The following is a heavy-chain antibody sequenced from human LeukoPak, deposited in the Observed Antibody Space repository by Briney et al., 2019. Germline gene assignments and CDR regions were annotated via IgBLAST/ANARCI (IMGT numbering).Heavy chain of an antibody. CDR3: ARALYGSGSYSTY. Sequence: GGSLRLSCAASGFTFSDFFMTWIRQAPGKGLEWDSYISDSSDFTAYSDSVEGRFTISRDNARNSLYLQMNSLRAEDTAVYYCARALYGSGSYSTYWGQGTLVTVSS. V-gene: IGHV3-11*05. CDR1: GFTFSDFF. J-gene: IGHJ4*02. CDR2: ISDSSDFT. D-gene: IGHD3-10*01.